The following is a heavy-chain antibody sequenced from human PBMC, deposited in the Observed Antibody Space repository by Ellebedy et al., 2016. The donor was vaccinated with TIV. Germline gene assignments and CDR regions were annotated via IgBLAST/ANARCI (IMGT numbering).Heavy chain of an antibody. J-gene: IGHJ4*02. CDR3: AKEGEKGDF. CDR2: IRHDESYK. V-gene: IGHV3-30*02. Sequence: PGGSLRLSCAASGFTFSGYGMHWVRQAPGKGLEWVAFIRHDESYKYHADSVEGRFTISRDNSKNTPYLQMNSLRSEDTAVYYCAKEGEKGDFWGQGTLVTVSS. CDR1: GFTFSGYG.